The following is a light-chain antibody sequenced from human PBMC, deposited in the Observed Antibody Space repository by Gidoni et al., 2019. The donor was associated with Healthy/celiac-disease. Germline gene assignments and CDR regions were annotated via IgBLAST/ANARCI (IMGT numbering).Light chain of an antibody. CDR2: DAS. V-gene: IGKV3-11*01. J-gene: IGKJ3*01. CDR1: QSVSSY. CDR3: QQRSNWPPPFT. Sequence: EIVLTQSPATLSLSPGERATLSCRASQSVSSYLAWYQQKPGQAPRLLIYDASNRATGIPARFSGSGSGTDFTLTISSLEPEDFAVYYCQQRSNWPPPFTFGPETKVDIK.